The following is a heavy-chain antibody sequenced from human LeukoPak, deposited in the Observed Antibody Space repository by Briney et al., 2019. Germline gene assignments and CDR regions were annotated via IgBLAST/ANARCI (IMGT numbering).Heavy chain of an antibody. V-gene: IGHV3-48*03. D-gene: IGHD1-26*01. CDR2: ISSSGSTI. CDR1: GFTFSSYE. Sequence: PGGSLRLSCAASGFTFSSYEMNWVRQAPGKGLEWVSYISSSGSTIYYADSVKGRFTISRDNAKDSLYLQMNSLRAEDTALYYCARTRYSSGNYFDCWGQGTLVTVSS. J-gene: IGHJ4*02. CDR3: ARTRYSSGNYFDC.